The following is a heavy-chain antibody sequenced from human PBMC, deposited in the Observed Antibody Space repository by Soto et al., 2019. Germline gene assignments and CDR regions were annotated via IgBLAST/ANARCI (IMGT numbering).Heavy chain of an antibody. J-gene: IGHJ4*02. V-gene: IGHV3-23*01. CDR2: ISAGGDRT. CDR3: ARRV. Sequence: GGSLSLSCATAGFTFINYPMNWVRQAPGKGLEWVSGISAGGDRTYYADSVKGRFTIFRDNSNTSVSLRMNSLRVEDTAVYYCARRVWGQGTLVTV. CDR1: GFTFINYP.